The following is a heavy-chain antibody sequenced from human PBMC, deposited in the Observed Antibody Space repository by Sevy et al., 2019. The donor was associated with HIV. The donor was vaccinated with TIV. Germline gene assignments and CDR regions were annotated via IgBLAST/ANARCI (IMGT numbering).Heavy chain of an antibody. CDR3: ARRDIVVVPAAMTLERPYYYYYYMDV. Sequence: GGSLRLSCAASGFTFSSYSMNWVRQAPGKGLEWVSYISSSSSTIYYADSVKGRFTISRDNAKNSLYLQMNSLRDEDTAVYYCARRDIVVVPAAMTLERPYYYYYYMDVWVKGTTVTVSS. V-gene: IGHV3-48*02. CDR1: GFTFSSYS. D-gene: IGHD2-2*01. J-gene: IGHJ6*03. CDR2: ISSSSSTI.